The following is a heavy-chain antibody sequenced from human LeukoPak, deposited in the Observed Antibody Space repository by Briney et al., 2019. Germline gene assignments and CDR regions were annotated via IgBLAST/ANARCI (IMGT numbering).Heavy chain of an antibody. CDR1: GFTFSSCG. V-gene: IGHV3-33*01. D-gene: IGHD6-13*01. Sequence: PGRSLRFSCAASGFTFSSCGMHWVRQAPGKGLEWVALIWYDGSNKYYADAVKGRFTISRDNSKNTLYLQMNSLRAEDTAVYYCARDMGIAAAAVDYWGQGTLVTVSS. CDR2: IWYDGSNK. J-gene: IGHJ4*02. CDR3: ARDMGIAAAAVDY.